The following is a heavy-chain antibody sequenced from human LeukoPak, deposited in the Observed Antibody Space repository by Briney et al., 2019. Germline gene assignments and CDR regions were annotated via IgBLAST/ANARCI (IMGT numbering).Heavy chain of an antibody. V-gene: IGHV4-34*01. CDR1: GGSFSGYY. Sequence: PSETLSLTCAVYGGSFSGYYWSWIRQPPGKGLEWIGEINHSGSTNYNPSLKSRVTISVDTSKNQFSLKLSSVTAADTAVYYCARDRVGSYSDYWGQGTLVTVSS. CDR3: ARDRVGSYSDY. J-gene: IGHJ4*02. D-gene: IGHD1-26*01. CDR2: INHSGST.